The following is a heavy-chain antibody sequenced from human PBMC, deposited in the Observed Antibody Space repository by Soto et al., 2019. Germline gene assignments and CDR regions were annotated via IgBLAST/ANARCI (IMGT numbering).Heavy chain of an antibody. J-gene: IGHJ4*02. CDR3: ARDKYSSGSPRAQRQFDY. V-gene: IGHV1-18*01. CDR2: ISAYIGTT. D-gene: IGHD6-19*01. CDR1: GYTFTSYG. Sequence: ASVKVSCKASGYTFTSYGISWVRQAPGQGLEWMGWISAYIGTTNYAQKLQGRVTMTADKSTSTAYMELSSLRSEDTAVYYCARDKYSSGSPRAQRQFDYWGQGTLVTVSS.